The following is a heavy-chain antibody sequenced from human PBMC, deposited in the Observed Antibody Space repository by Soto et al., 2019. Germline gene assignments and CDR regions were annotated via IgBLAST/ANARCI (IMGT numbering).Heavy chain of an antibody. CDR2: ISHDGINK. J-gene: IGHJ5*02. CDR3: ARDMYSSDYFIKWFEP. Sequence: QVRLVESGGGVVQRGRSLRLSCTASGFSVSSYAMYWFRQPPGKGLEWVAVISHDGINKHYADSVKGRVTVSRDNSNHSLDLQLNSLRGEDTAMYYCARDMYSSDYFIKWFEPWGQGTLVTVSS. V-gene: IGHV3-30-3*01. CDR1: GFSVSSYA. D-gene: IGHD6-19*01.